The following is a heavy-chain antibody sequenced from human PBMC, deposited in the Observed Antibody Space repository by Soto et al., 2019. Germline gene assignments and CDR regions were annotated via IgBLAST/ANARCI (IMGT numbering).Heavy chain of an antibody. CDR3: ARVYCSTTTCHVQAFDS. CDR1: GFTFSSYE. Sequence: TGGSLRLSCAASGFTFSSYEMNWVRQAPGRTLEWVSYISSAGDSSYYADSVKGRFTISRDNAKNSLYLQMNSLRVEDTAVYYCARVYCSTTTCHVQAFDSWGQGTLVTVSS. V-gene: IGHV3-48*03. CDR2: ISSAGDSS. D-gene: IGHD2-2*01. J-gene: IGHJ4*02.